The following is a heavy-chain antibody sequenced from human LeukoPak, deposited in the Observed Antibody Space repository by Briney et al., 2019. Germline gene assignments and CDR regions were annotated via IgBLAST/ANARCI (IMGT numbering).Heavy chain of an antibody. D-gene: IGHD3-10*01. CDR1: GGTFSSYD. Sequence: SVKVSCKASGGTFSSYDISWVRQAPGQGLEWMGGIIPIFGTANYAQKFQGRVTITADESTSTAYMELSSLRSEDTAVYYCARGITMVRGVIGSGAFDIWGQGTMVTVSS. CDR2: IIPIFGTA. V-gene: IGHV1-69*13. CDR3: ARGITMVRGVIGSGAFDI. J-gene: IGHJ3*02.